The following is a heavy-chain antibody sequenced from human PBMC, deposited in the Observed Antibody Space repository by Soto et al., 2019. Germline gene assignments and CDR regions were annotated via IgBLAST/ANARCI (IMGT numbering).Heavy chain of an antibody. CDR3: TRRGYCSGGSCPLGFDD. CDR1: GNTFTTYY. D-gene: IGHD2-15*01. V-gene: IGHV1-46*03. Sequence: GASVKVSCKASGNTFTTYYVHWVRQAPGQGLEWMGVLNPRDGATSYAQKFQGRVTMTRDTSTSTVYMEMSSLRSEDTAMYYCTRRGYCSGGSCPLGFDDWGLGALVTVSS. CDR2: LNPRDGAT. J-gene: IGHJ4*02.